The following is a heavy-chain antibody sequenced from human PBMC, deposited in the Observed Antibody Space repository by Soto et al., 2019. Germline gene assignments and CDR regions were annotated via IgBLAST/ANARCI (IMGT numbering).Heavy chain of an antibody. J-gene: IGHJ4*02. Sequence: PGGSLRLSCAASGFTFSSYGMHWVRQAPGKGLEWVAVISYDGSNKYYADSVKGRFTISRDNSKNTLYLQMNSLRAEDTAVYYCVGIYYYDSSGYPYWGQGTLVTVSS. CDR3: VGIYYYDSSGYPY. CDR1: GFTFSSYG. CDR2: ISYDGSNK. D-gene: IGHD3-22*01. V-gene: IGHV3-30*03.